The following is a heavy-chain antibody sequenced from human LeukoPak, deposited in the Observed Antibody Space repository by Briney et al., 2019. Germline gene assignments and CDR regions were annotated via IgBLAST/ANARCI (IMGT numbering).Heavy chain of an antibody. CDR2: ISAYTGHK. CDR3: ATTAAAGTEGDYYYYYYMDV. J-gene: IGHJ6*03. D-gene: IGHD6-13*01. CDR1: GYSFITFG. V-gene: IGHV1-18*01. Sequence: GASVKVSCKGFGYSFITFGVSWVRQAPGQGLEWMGWISAYTGHKNYAQKFQDRVTMTIDTSTSTAFMELRSLRSDDTAVYYCATTAAAGTEGDYYYYYYMDVWGKGTTVTVSS.